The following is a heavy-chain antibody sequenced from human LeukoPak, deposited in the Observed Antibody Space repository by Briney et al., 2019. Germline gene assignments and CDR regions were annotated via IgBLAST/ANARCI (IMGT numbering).Heavy chain of an antibody. CDR1: GDTFSSYA. J-gene: IGHJ4*02. D-gene: IGHD6-13*01. V-gene: IGHV1-69*06. Sequence: ASVKVSCKASGDTFSSYAISWVRQAPGQGLEWMGGIIPIFGTANYAQKFQGRVTITADKSTSTAYMELRSLRSDDTAVYYCARDRTSSWYGDYWGQGTLVTVSS. CDR2: IIPIFGTA. CDR3: ARDRTSSWYGDY.